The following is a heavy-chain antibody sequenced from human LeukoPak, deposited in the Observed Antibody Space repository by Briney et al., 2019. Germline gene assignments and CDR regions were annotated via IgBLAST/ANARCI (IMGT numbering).Heavy chain of an antibody. J-gene: IGHJ4*02. V-gene: IGHV4-39*01. CDR3: ARPVATPRGLFDN. CDR2: ISYSGST. D-gene: IGHD5-12*01. CDR1: GGSISGSNYY. Sequence: SETLSLTCTVSGGSISGSNYYWGWIRQPPGKGLEWMGSISYSGSTYYNPSLKSRVTISLDTSKNQFSLKLSSVTAADTAVYYCARPVATPRGLFDNWGQGTLVTVSS.